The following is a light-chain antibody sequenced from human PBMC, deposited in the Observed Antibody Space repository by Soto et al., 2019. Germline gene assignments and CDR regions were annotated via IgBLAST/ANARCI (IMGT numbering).Light chain of an antibody. Sequence: QSVLTQPPSVSGAPGQRVTISCTGSSSKIGAGYDVHWYQQLPGTAPKLLIYGNSNRPSGVPDRFSGSKSGTSASLAITGLQAEDEADYYCQSYDSSLSGYVFGTATKVTVL. CDR3: QSYDSSLSGYV. CDR1: SSKIGAGYD. V-gene: IGLV1-40*01. CDR2: GNS. J-gene: IGLJ1*01.